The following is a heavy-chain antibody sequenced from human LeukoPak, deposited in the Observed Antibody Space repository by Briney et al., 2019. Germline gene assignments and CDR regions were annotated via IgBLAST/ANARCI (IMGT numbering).Heavy chain of an antibody. J-gene: IGHJ4*02. CDR2: IYYSGST. V-gene: IGHV4-59*01. Sequence: PSETLSLTCTVSGGSISSYYWSWIRQPPGKGLEWIGYIYYSGSTNYNPSLKSRVTISVDTSKNQFSLKLSSVTAADTAVYYCARYRWGYYDSSGYLDYWGQGTLVTVSS. CDR3: ARYRWGYYDSSGYLDY. CDR1: GGSISSYY. D-gene: IGHD3-22*01.